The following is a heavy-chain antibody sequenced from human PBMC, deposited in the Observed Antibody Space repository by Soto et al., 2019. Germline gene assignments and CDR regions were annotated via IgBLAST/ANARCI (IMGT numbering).Heavy chain of an antibody. CDR1: GYTFSTYA. CDR2: ISGYDGNT. Sequence: QVQLVQSGAEVRKPGASVKVSCKASGYTFSTYAITWVRQAPGQELEWMGWISGYDGNTDYAQKFQGKISMTTDTSTNTAYMELRSVRSDDTAVYYCARSGGSSSPLDYWGQGTLVTVSS. D-gene: IGHD6-6*01. CDR3: ARSGGSSSPLDY. V-gene: IGHV1-18*01. J-gene: IGHJ4*02.